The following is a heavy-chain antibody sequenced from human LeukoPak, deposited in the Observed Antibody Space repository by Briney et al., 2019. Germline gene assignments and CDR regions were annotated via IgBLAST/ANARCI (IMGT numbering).Heavy chain of an antibody. CDR1: GYTFTGYY. CDR2: INPNSGDT. D-gene: IGHD3-9*01. V-gene: IGHV1-2*04. J-gene: IGHJ4*02. CDR3: ARGRELRYFDWLGYLFDF. Sequence: GASVKVSCKASGYTFTGYYMHWVRQAPGQGLEWMEWINPNSGDTNYAQKFQGWVTMTRDTSISTAYMELSRLSSDDTAVYYCARGRELRYFDWLGYLFDFWGQGTLVTVSS.